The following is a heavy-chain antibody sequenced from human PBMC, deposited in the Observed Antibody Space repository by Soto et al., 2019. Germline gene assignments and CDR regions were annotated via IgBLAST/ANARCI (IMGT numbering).Heavy chain of an antibody. V-gene: IGHV1-69*01. CDR2: IIPIFGTA. CDR1: GGTFSSYA. Sequence: QVQLVQSGAEVKKPGSSVKVSCKASGGTFSSYAISWVRQAPGQGLEWMGGIIPIFGTANYAQKFQGRVTITADESTSTAYMELSSLRSEDTAVYYCARDHNMRGIAARPMWFDPWGQGTLVTVSS. CDR3: ARDHNMRGIAARPMWFDP. J-gene: IGHJ5*02. D-gene: IGHD6-6*01.